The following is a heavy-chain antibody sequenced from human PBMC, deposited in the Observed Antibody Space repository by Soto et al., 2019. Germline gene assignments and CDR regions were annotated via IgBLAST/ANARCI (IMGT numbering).Heavy chain of an antibody. J-gene: IGHJ4*02. V-gene: IGHV1-69*12. D-gene: IGHD3-10*01. Sequence: QVQLVQSGAEVKKPGSSVKVSCKASGGTFSSYAISWVRQAPGQGLEWMGGIIPIFGTANYAQKFQGRVTITADESTSTAYMGLSSLRSEDTAVYYCAREVKGELLYYYFDYWGQGTLVTVSS. CDR3: AREVKGELLYYYFDY. CDR1: GGTFSSYA. CDR2: IIPIFGTA.